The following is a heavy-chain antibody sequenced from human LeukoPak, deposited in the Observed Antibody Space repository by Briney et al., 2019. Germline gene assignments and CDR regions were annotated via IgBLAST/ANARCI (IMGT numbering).Heavy chain of an antibody. V-gene: IGHV3-23*01. CDR3: AKDPRYYYDSSGYYFDAFDI. CDR1: GFTFSSYA. Sequence: GGSLRLSCAASGFTFSSYAMSWVRQAPGKGLEWVSAISGRGGSTYYADSVKGRFTISTDNSKNTLYLQMNSLRAEDTAVYYCAKDPRYYYDSSGYYFDAFDIWGQGTMVTVSS. D-gene: IGHD3-22*01. CDR2: ISGRGGST. J-gene: IGHJ3*02.